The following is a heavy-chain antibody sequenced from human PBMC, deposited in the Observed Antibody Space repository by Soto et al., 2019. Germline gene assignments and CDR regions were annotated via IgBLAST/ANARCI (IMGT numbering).Heavy chain of an antibody. J-gene: IGHJ5*02. CDR1: GFTFRDHA. D-gene: IGHD3-22*01. V-gene: IGHV3-23*01. CDR3: AKDRYYDTPGWFDP. Sequence: LRLSCVGSGFTFRDHAMRWVRQAPGRGLEWVSAISANGASIQHADSVKGRFSVSRDNAKNTVYLQMDNLRTEDSAVYYCAKDRYYDTPGWFDPWGQGSRVTVSS. CDR2: ISANGASI.